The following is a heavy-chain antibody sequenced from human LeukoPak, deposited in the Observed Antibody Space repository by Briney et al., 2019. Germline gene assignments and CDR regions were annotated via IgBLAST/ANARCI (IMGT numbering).Heavy chain of an antibody. V-gene: IGHV1-8*01. CDR3: ARERGYCSGGSCYRPRRFDP. D-gene: IGHD2-15*01. CDR2: MNPNSGNT. J-gene: IGHJ5*02. CDR1: GYTFTSYD. Sequence: ASVKVSCKASGYTFTSYDINWVRQATGHGLEWMGWMNPNSGNTGYAQKFQGRVTMTRNTSISTAYMELSSLRSEDTAVYYCARERGYCSGGSCYRPRRFDPWGQGTLVTVSS.